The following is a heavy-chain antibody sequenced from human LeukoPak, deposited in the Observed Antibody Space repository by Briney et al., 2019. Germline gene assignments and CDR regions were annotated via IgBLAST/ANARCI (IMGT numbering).Heavy chain of an antibody. V-gene: IGHV3-33*06. D-gene: IGHD3-10*01. CDR1: GFTFTNYA. CDR3: AKASRYYGSGSPFDY. CDR2: AWYDGSNK. J-gene: IGHJ4*02. Sequence: GGSLRLSCSASGFTFTNYAIHWVRQAPGKGLEWVTVAWYDGSNKYYGGSVKGRFTISRDNSKNTLYLQMNSLRAEDTAVYYCAKASRYYGSGSPFDYWGQGTLVTVSS.